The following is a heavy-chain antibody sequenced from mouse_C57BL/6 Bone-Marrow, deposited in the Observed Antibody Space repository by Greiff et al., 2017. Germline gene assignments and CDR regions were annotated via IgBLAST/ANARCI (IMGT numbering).Heavy chain of an antibody. V-gene: IGHV5-17*01. CDR2: ISSGSSTI. D-gene: IGHD1-1*01. Sequence: EVQLVESGGGLVKPGGSLKLSCAASGFTFSDYGMHWVRQAPEKGLEWVAYISSGSSTIYYADTVKGRFTISRDNAKNTLFLQMTSLRSEDTAMYYCARGVVARGGYFDVWGTGTTVTVSS. CDR3: ARGVVARGGYFDV. CDR1: GFTFSDYG. J-gene: IGHJ1*03.